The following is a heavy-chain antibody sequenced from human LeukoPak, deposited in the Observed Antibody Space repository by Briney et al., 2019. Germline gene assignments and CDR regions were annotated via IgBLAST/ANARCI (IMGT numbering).Heavy chain of an antibody. CDR3: ARNRLYSGSYWTDY. CDR1: GYTFTGYY. J-gene: IGHJ4*02. CDR2: INPNSGGA. V-gene: IGHV1-2*02. Sequence: ASVKVSCKASGYTFTGYYMHWVRQAPGQGLEWMGWINPNSGGANYAQKFQGRVTMTRDTSTGTAYMELRSLRSDDTAVYYCARNRLYSGSYWTDYWGQGTLVTVSS. D-gene: IGHD1-26*01.